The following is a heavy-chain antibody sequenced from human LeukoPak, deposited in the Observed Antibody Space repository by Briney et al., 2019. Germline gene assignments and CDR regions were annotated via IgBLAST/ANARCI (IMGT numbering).Heavy chain of an antibody. J-gene: IGHJ4*02. V-gene: IGHV3-7*01. CDR2: IKQDGSEK. CDR3: ARDLDNGDVIDY. Sequence: LGWVDNIKQDGSEKYYVDSVKGRFTISRDNAKNSLYLQMNSLRAEDTAVYYCARDLDNGDVIDYWGQGTLVTVSS. D-gene: IGHD4-17*01.